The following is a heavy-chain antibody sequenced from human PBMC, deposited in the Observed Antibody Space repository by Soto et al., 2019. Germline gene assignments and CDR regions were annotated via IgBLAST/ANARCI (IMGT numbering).Heavy chain of an antibody. CDR1: GGSFSGYY. D-gene: IGHD4-4*01. CDR2: INHSGST. V-gene: IGHV4-34*01. CDR3: ARAGHYSSGSISDY. J-gene: IGHJ4*02. Sequence: SETLSLTCAVYGGSFSGYYWSWIRQPPGKGLEWIGEINHSGSTNYNPSLKSRVTISVDTSKNQFSLKLSSVTAADTAVYYCARAGHYSSGSISDYWGQGTLVIVSS.